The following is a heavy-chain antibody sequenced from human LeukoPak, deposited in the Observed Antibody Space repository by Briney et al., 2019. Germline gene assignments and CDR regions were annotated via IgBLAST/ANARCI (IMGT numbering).Heavy chain of an antibody. CDR2: INTNTGNP. V-gene: IGHV7-4-1*02. CDR1: GYTFTSYA. Sequence: ASVKVSCKASGYTFTSYAMNWVRQAPGQGLEWMGWINTNTGNPTYAQGFTGRFVFSLDTSVSTAYLQISSLKAEDTAVYYCARGDELRYFDWLLSGWTNGLGYWGQGTLVTVSS. CDR3: ARGDELRYFDWLLSGWTNGLGY. J-gene: IGHJ4*02. D-gene: IGHD3-9*01.